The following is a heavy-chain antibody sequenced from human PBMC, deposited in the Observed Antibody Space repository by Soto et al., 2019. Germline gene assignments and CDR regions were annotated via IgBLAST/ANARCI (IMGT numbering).Heavy chain of an antibody. V-gene: IGHV3-33*01. J-gene: IGHJ4*02. CDR1: GFTFSSYG. D-gene: IGHD6-19*01. CDR3: ARDRYSSGWYDLDY. CDR2: IWYDGSNK. Sequence: QVQLVESGGGVVQPGRSLRLSCAASGFTFSSYGMHWVRKAPGKGLEWVAVIWYDGSNKYYADSVKGRFTISRDNSKNTLYLQVNSLRAEDTAVYYCARDRYSSGWYDLDYWGQGTLVTVSS.